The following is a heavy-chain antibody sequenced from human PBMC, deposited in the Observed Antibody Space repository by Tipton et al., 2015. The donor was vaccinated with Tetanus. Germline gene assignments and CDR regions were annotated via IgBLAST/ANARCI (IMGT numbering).Heavy chain of an antibody. CDR3: ARHSSSWDDYYYYGLDV. CDR1: RGSISSSNYY. CDR2: VSYSGTT. D-gene: IGHD6-13*01. J-gene: IGHJ6*02. V-gene: IGHV4-39*01. Sequence: TLSLTCTVSRGSISSSNYYWGWIRQPPGKGLEWIGSVSYSGTTNYTPSLKSRITISRDTSKNQFSLMLRSVTAADTAMYYCARHSSSWDDYYYYGLDVWGQGTTVTVSS.